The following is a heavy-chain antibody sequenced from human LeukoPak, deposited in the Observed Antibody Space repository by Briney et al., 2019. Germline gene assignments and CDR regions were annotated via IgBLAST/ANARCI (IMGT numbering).Heavy chain of an antibody. CDR3: ERAIVRTGYSWDFDY. J-gene: IGHJ4*02. Sequence: APVKVSCKASGYTFTSYYMHWVRQAPGQGLEWMGIINPSDGTTYYAQKFRGRVTMTRDTSTSTVYMDLSNLRSEDTAVYYCERAIVRTGYSWDFDYWGQGTLVTVSS. D-gene: IGHD5-18*01. CDR2: INPSDGTT. CDR1: GYTFTSYY. V-gene: IGHV1-46*01.